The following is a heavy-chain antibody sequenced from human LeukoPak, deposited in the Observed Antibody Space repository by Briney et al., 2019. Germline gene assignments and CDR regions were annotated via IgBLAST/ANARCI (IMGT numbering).Heavy chain of an antibody. V-gene: IGHV4-59*12. CDR1: GGSISSYY. D-gene: IGHD6-13*01. CDR2: IYYSGST. J-gene: IGHJ6*03. CDR3: ASLPYSSSSYYYYMDV. Sequence: PSETLSLTCTVSGGSISSYYWSWIRQPPGKGLEWIGYIYYSGSTNYNPSLKSRVTISVDTSKNQFSLKLSSVTAADTAVYYCASLPYSSSSYYYYMDVWGKGTTVTVSS.